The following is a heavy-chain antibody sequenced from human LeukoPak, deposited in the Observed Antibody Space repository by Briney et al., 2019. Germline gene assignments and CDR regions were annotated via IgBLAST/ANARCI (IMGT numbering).Heavy chain of an antibody. D-gene: IGHD3-10*01. CDR3: ARDRYYGSGSYYHDY. CDR2: INHSGST. Sequence: PSETLSLTCAVYGGSFSGYYWSWIRQPPGKGLEWIGEINHSGSTNYNPSLKSRVTISVDTSKNQFSLKLSSVTAADTAVYYCARDRYYGSGSYYHDYWGQGTLVTVSS. V-gene: IGHV4-34*01. CDR1: GGSFSGYY. J-gene: IGHJ4*02.